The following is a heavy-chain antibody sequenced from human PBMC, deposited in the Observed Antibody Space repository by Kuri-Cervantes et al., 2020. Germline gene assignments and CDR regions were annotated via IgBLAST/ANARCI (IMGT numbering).Heavy chain of an antibody. J-gene: IGHJ4*02. Sequence: GESLKISCAASGFTFDDYAMHWVRQAPGKGLEWVSGISWDSGSIGYADSVKGRFAISRDNAKNSLYLQMNSLRAEDTALYYCAKDTYSGYDWVFDYWGQGTLVTVSS. CDR1: GFTFDDYA. CDR3: AKDTYSGYDWVFDY. D-gene: IGHD5-12*01. V-gene: IGHV3-9*01. CDR2: ISWDSGSI.